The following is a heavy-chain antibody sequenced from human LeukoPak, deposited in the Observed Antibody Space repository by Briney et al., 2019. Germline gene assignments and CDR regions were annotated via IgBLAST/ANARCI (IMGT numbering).Heavy chain of an antibody. CDR2: INPNTGGT. CDR3: ATNIQENAFDI. CDR1: GYTFTNYY. V-gene: IGHV1-2*06. D-gene: IGHD2-8*01. J-gene: IGHJ3*02. Sequence: ASVKVSCKASGYTFTNYYIHWVRQAPGQGLEWMGRINPNTGGTNYVQKFQARVTMTRDTSISTAYMELSRLRSDDTAIYFCATNIQENAFDIWGQGTMVTVSS.